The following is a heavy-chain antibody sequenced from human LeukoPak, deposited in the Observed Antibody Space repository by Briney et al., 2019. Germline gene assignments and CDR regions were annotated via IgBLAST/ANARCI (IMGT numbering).Heavy chain of an antibody. Sequence: PGGSLRLSCAASGFTFSRHWMHWVRQAPGKGLVWVSHLNSDGSRKTYADSVKGRFTISRDNAKNTIYLQMNSLRAEDTAVYYCARDNGTYAMDVWGQGTTVTVSS. J-gene: IGHJ6*02. CDR1: GFTFSRHW. D-gene: IGHD2-8*01. CDR2: LNSDGSRK. CDR3: ARDNGTYAMDV. V-gene: IGHV3-74*01.